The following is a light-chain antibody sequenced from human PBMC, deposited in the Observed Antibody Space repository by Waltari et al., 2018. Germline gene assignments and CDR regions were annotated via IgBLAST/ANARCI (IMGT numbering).Light chain of an antibody. Sequence: EIVMTQSPDIVSVSPGERITLSFRASQNVDGNLAWYQQKPGQAPRILFHGVSIRASGIPARFSGSASGTEFTLTISGLQSEDCAVYHCHQYTNWPWTYGQGTKVEIK. CDR3: HQYTNWPWT. CDR2: GVS. CDR1: QNVDGN. V-gene: IGKV3D-15*01. J-gene: IGKJ1*01.